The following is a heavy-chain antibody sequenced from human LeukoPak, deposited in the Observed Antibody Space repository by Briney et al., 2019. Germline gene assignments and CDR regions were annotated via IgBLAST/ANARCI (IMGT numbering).Heavy chain of an antibody. CDR1: GFTFSSYG. V-gene: IGHV3-30*03. Sequence: GGSLRLSCAASGFTFSSYGMHWVRQAPGKGLEWVAVISYDGSNKYYADSVKGRFTISRDNSKNTLYLQMNSLRAEDTAVHYCARAVADYFDYWGQGTLVTVSS. D-gene: IGHD6-19*01. J-gene: IGHJ4*02. CDR3: ARAVADYFDY. CDR2: ISYDGSNK.